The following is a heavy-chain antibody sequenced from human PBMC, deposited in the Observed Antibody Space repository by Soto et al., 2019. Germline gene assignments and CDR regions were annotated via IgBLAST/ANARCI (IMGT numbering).Heavy chain of an antibody. CDR1: GFTFSGSA. D-gene: IGHD6-6*01. V-gene: IGHV3-73*01. Sequence: GESLKISCAASGFTFSGSAMHWVRQASGKGLEWVGRIRSKANSYATAYAASVKGRFTISRDDSKNTAYLQMNSLKTEDTAVYYCTGSSSSPQKRHRYYYYYYMDVWGKGTTVTVSS. CDR2: IRSKANSYAT. CDR3: TGSSSSPQKRHRYYYYYYMDV. J-gene: IGHJ6*03.